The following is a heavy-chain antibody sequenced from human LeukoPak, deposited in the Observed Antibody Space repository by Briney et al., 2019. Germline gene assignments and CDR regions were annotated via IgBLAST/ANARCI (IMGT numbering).Heavy chain of an antibody. D-gene: IGHD6-13*01. Sequence: SETLSLTCTVSGDSFTSVTDYWAWIRQPPGKGLEWIASGDYSGGTYYKPSLESRVAISADMSKNQISLKLTSVTAADTAVYYCATRIAAAKLGPWGQGTLVTVSS. J-gene: IGHJ5*02. CDR1: GDSFTSVTDY. CDR3: ATRIAAAKLGP. CDR2: GDYSGGT. V-gene: IGHV4-39*07.